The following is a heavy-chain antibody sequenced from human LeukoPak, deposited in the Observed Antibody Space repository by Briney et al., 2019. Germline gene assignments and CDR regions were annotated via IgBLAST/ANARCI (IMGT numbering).Heavy chain of an antibody. D-gene: IGHD1-20*01. CDR2: IIPILGIA. J-gene: IGHJ4*02. CDR1: GGTFSSYA. Sequence: ASVKVSCKASGGTFSSYAISWVRQAPGQGLEWMGRIIPILGIANYAQKFQGRVTITADKSTSTAYMELSSLRSEDTAVYYCARVGSITGSFGVWGQGTLVTVSS. CDR3: ARVGSITGSFGV. V-gene: IGHV1-69*04.